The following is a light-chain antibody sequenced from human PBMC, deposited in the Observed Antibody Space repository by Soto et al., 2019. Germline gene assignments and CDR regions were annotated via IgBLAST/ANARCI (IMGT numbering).Light chain of an antibody. Sequence: QSALTQPASVSGSPGQSITISCTGTSSDVGNYNLVSWYQQHPGKAPKLMIYEGSKRPSGVSNRFSGSKSGNTASLTISGLQAEDEADYYCNSYTSNNTYVFGTGTKVTVL. CDR3: NSYTSNNTYV. V-gene: IGLV2-14*02. J-gene: IGLJ1*01. CDR1: SSDVGNYNL. CDR2: EGS.